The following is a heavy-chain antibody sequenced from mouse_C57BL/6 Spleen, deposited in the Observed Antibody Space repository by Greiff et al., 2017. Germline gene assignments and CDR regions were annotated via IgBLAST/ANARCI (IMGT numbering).Heavy chain of an antibody. V-gene: IGHV1-69*01. D-gene: IGHD1-1*01. J-gene: IGHJ2*01. Sequence: VQLQQPGAELVMPGASVKLSCKASGYTFTSYWMPWVQQRPGQGLEWIGEIDPSDSYTNYNQKFKGKSTLTVDKSSSTAYMQLSSLTSEDSAVYYCASGVFITTANYFDYWGQGTTLTVSS. CDR3: ASGVFITTANYFDY. CDR1: GYTFTSYW. CDR2: IDPSDSYT.